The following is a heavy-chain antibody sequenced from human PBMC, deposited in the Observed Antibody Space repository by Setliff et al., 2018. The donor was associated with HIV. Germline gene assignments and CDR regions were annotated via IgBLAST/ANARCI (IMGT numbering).Heavy chain of an antibody. D-gene: IGHD3-9*01. J-gene: IGHJ6*03. CDR3: ARDQPYFDYLLSSASKAYYYYYMDV. Sequence: GGSLRLSCAASGFTLSDYYMDWVRQAPGKGLEWVSVIYGGGATSYADSVKGRFNISRDSSNNTVYLQMNSLRTEDTAMYFCARDQPYFDYLLSSASKAYYYYYMDVWGRGTTVTVSS. CDR2: IYGGGAT. CDR1: GFTLSDYY. V-gene: IGHV3-66*02.